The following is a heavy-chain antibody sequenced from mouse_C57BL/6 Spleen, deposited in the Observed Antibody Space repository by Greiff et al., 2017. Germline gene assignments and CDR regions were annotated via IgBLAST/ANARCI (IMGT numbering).Heavy chain of an antibody. CDR2: IDPETGGT. D-gene: IGHD3-2*02. V-gene: IGHV1-15*01. J-gene: IGHJ3*01. CDR1: GYTFTDYE. CDR3: TRWGAQAPFAY. Sequence: VQLQQSGAELVRPGASVTLSCKASGYTFTDYEMHWVKQTPVHGLEWIGAIDPETGGTAYNQKFKGKAILTADKSTSTAYMERRSLTSEDSSVYSSTRWGAQAPFAYWGQGTLVTVSA.